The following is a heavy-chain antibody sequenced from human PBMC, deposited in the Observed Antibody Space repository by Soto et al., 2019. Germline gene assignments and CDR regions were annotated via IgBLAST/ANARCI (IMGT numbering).Heavy chain of an antibody. V-gene: IGHV3-9*01. J-gene: IGHJ5*02. CDR1: GFTFDDYA. CDR3: AKDIDSSGYHSSS. CDR2: ISLHSGSI. Sequence: GGSLRLSCAASGFTFDDYAMHWVRQVAGKGMEWVSVISLHSGSIGYADSVKGRFTISRDNAKNSLYLQMNSLRAEDTALYYCAKDIDSSGYHSSSWGQGTQVTVSS. D-gene: IGHD3-22*01.